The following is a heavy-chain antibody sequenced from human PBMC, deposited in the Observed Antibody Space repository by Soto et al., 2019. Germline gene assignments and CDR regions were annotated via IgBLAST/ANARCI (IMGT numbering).Heavy chain of an antibody. CDR2: ISGSGGST. CDR3: ARRPPGIAVAGDAFDI. V-gene: IGHV3-23*01. Sequence: EVQLLESGGGLVQPGGSLRLSCAASGFTFSSYAMSWVRQAPGKGLEWVSAISGSGGSTYYADSVKGRFTISRDNSKNTLYLQMNSLRAEDTAVYYCARRPPGIAVAGDAFDIWGQGTMVTVSS. D-gene: IGHD6-19*01. CDR1: GFTFSSYA. J-gene: IGHJ3*02.